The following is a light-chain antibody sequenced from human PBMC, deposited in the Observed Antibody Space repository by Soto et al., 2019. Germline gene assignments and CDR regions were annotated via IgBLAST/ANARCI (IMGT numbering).Light chain of an antibody. Sequence: QSVLTQPPSASGSPGQSVTISCTGTSSDVGGYNYVSWYQQYPGKAPKLMIYEVTKRPSGVPDRFSGSKSGNTASLTVSGIQDEDEADYYCSSYAGSNNLVFGGGTKLTVL. V-gene: IGLV2-8*01. CDR2: EVT. J-gene: IGLJ2*01. CDR1: SSDVGGYNY. CDR3: SSYAGSNNLV.